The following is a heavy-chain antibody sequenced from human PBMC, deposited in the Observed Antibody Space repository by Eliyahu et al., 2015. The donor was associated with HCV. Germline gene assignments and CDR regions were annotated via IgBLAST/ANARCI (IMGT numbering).Heavy chain of an antibody. D-gene: IGHD4-23*01. CDR3: ARFGYGGNPGGRFDY. V-gene: IGHV3-7*01. CDR2: IKQDGSEK. Sequence: EVQLVESGGGLVQPGGSLRLSCAASGFTFSSYWMSWVRQAPGKGLEWVANIKQDGSEKYYVDSVKGRFTISRDNAKNSLYLQMNSLRAEDTAVYYCARFGYGGNPGGRFDYWGQGTLVTVSS. CDR1: GFTFSSYW. J-gene: IGHJ4*02.